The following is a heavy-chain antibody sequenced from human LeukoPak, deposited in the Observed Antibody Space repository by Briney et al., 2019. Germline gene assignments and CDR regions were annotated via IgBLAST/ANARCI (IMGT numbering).Heavy chain of an antibody. D-gene: IGHD6-13*01. CDR1: GFTFDDHA. Sequence: QPGGSLRLSCAASGFTFDDHAMHWVRQAPGKGLEWVSGINWNSNSIGYADSVKGRFTISRDNAKNSLYLQMNSLRAEDTALYYCTKDISPITAAGSRGFDHWGQGTLVTVSS. V-gene: IGHV3-9*01. CDR2: INWNSNSI. J-gene: IGHJ4*02. CDR3: TKDISPITAAGSRGFDH.